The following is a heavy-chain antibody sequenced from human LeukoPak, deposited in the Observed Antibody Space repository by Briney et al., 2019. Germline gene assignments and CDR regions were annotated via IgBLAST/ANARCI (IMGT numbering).Heavy chain of an antibody. D-gene: IGHD3-3*01. CDR2: INPNSGGT. CDR1: GYTFTGYY. Sequence: GASVKVSCKASGYTFTGYYMHWVRQAPGQGLEWMGWINPNSGGTNYAQKFQGRVTMTRDTSISTAYMELSSLRSDDTAVYYCARDRDRILEWLPLSYYFDYWGQGTLVTVSS. V-gene: IGHV1-2*02. J-gene: IGHJ4*02. CDR3: ARDRDRILEWLPLSYYFDY.